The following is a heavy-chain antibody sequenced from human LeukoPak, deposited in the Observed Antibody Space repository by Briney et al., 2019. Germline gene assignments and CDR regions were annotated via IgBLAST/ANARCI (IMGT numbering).Heavy chain of an antibody. CDR1: GGSISSGDYY. CDR3: ARSGYSYGYVVDY. J-gene: IGHJ4*02. Sequence: PSETLSLTCTVSGGSISSGDYYWSWIRQPPGKGLEWIGYIYYSGSTYYNPSLKSRVTISVDTSKNQFSLKLSSVIAADTAVYYCARSGYSYGYVVDYWGQGTLVTVSS. D-gene: IGHD5-18*01. CDR2: IYYSGST. V-gene: IGHV4-30-4*01.